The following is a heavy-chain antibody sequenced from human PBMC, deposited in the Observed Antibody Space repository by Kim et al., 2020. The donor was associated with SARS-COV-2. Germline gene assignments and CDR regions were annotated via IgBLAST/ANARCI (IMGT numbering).Heavy chain of an antibody. V-gene: IGHV4-4*07. CDR1: GGSISSYY. CDR2: IYTSGST. Sequence: SETLSLTCTVSGGSISSYYWSWIRQPAGKGLEWIGRIYTSGSTNYNPSLKSRVTMSVDTSKNQFSLKLSSVTAADTAVYYCARDGGNYYDSSGYYQYNWFDPWGQGTLVTVSS. J-gene: IGHJ5*02. CDR3: ARDGGNYYDSSGYYQYNWFDP. D-gene: IGHD3-22*01.